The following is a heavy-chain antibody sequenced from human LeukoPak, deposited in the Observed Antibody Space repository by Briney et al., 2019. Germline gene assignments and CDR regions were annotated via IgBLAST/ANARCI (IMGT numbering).Heavy chain of an antibody. Sequence: GASVKVSCKSSGYTFTGYFVRWVRQAPGQGLEWMGWINPNNGGTNYAQKFQGRVTMTRDTSISIAYMELSRLRSDDTAVYYCARGVAGTPLTDYWGQGTLVTVSS. CDR1: GYTFTGYF. J-gene: IGHJ4*02. V-gene: IGHV1-2*02. D-gene: IGHD6-19*01. CDR2: INPNNGGT. CDR3: ARGVAGTPLTDY.